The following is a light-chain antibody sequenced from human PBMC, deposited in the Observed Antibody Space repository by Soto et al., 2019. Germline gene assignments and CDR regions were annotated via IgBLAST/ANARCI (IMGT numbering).Light chain of an antibody. V-gene: IGKV3-20*01. J-gene: IGKJ1*01. Sequence: EIVLTQSPGTLSLSPVEIASLSVRASQSFSNNYLAWYQQKPGQPPRLLIYGASNRATGIPDRFSGSGSGTDFTLTISRLETEDFAVYYCQQYGSSGTFGQGTKVDIK. CDR1: QSFSNNY. CDR3: QQYGSSGT. CDR2: GAS.